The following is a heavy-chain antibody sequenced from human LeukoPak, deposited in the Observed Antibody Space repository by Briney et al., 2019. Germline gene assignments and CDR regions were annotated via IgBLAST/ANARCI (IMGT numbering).Heavy chain of an antibody. V-gene: IGHV3-23*01. CDR2: ISGSGGST. CDR1: GFTFSSYA. J-gene: IGHJ4*02. Sequence: GGSLRLSCAASGFTFSSYAMSWVRQAPGKGLEWVSAISGSGGSTYYADSVKGRFTISRDNSKNTLYLQMNSLRAEDTAVYYCAKDLNSSGYYLYYFDYWGQGTLSPSPQ. D-gene: IGHD3-22*01. CDR3: AKDLNSSGYYLYYFDY.